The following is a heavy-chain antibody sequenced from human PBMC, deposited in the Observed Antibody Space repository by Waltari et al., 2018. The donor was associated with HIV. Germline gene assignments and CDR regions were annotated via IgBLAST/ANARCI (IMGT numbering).Heavy chain of an antibody. J-gene: IGHJ4*02. D-gene: IGHD6-13*01. CDR2: IKEDGSEI. V-gene: IGHV3-7*01. CDR3: ARRQQLTD. Sequence: EVRLVESGGGLVQPGGSLRLSCAASGFTFSSSWVTWVRQAPGKGLGWVANIKEDGSEIHYVDSVKGRFTISRDNAKNSLYLQMNSLRAEDTAVYYCARRQQLTDWGQGTLVTVSS. CDR1: GFTFSSSW.